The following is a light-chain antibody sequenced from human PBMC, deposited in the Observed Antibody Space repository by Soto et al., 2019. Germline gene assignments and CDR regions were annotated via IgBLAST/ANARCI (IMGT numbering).Light chain of an antibody. CDR2: DAS. Sequence: IQITQSPSTLSASVGDRVTITCRASQSISSWLAWYQQKPGKAPKLLIYDASSLESGVQSRFSGSGSGTEFTLAIRSLQPDDFATYYCKQYDNYRACGQGTKVDIK. J-gene: IGKJ1*01. CDR3: KQYDNYRA. V-gene: IGKV1-5*01. CDR1: QSISSW.